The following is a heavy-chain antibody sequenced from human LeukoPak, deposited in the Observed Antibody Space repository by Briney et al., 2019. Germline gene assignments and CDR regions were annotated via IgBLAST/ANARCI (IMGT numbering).Heavy chain of an antibody. Sequence: SETLSLTCAVYGGSFSGYYWSWIRQPPGKGLEWIGEINHSGSTNYNPSLKSRVTMSVDTSKNQFSLKLSSVIAADTAVYYCARSGDPYYYDSSGYYYYLDYWGQGTLVTVSS. D-gene: IGHD3-22*01. V-gene: IGHV4-34*01. J-gene: IGHJ4*02. CDR3: ARSGDPYYYDSSGYYYYLDY. CDR2: INHSGST. CDR1: GGSFSGYY.